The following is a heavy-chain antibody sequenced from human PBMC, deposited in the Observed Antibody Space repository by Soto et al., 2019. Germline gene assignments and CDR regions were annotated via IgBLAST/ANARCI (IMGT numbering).Heavy chain of an antibody. J-gene: IGHJ4*02. D-gene: IGHD3-10*01. Sequence: GGSQRLPCAASGCNFSSYWIHWFRQAPGKGLMWVSRINSGGGTTTYADSVKGRFTISRDNAKNTLYLQMNGLRAEDTAVYYCARWFTYGNFDYFDYWGQGTQVTVSS. V-gene: IGHV3-74*01. CDR1: GCNFSSYW. CDR3: ARWFTYGNFDYFDY. CDR2: INSGGGTT.